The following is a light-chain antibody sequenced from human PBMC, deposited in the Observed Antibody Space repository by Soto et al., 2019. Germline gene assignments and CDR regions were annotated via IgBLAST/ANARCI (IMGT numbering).Light chain of an antibody. J-gene: IGKJ1*01. Sequence: DIVLTQSPGTMSVSPGERATLSCRASQSFSSNSLAWYQQKPGQAPRLLIYGTSNRATGVPDRFSGSGSGTDFTLTISRLEPEDFALYYCQHFGTTPWTFGQRTKVEIK. CDR1: QSFSSNS. V-gene: IGKV3-20*01. CDR2: GTS. CDR3: QHFGTTPWT.